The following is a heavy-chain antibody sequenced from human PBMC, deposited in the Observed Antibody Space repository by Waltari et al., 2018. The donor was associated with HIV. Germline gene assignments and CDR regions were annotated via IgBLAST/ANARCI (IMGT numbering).Heavy chain of an antibody. J-gene: IGHJ3*01. V-gene: IGHV3-23*01. CDR1: GFNFRNFA. CDR2: LRGSGRTA. D-gene: IGHD2-8*01. Sequence: EVQLLESGGGLVQPGGSLRLSCTASGFNFRNFAMSWVRQAPGKGPEGVAALRGSGRTASYADYGKGRFTISRDFSNNTLFLQMNSLRAEDTAVYCCAKSMRDLRPSAFDVWGQGTMVAISS. CDR3: AKSMRDLRPSAFDV.